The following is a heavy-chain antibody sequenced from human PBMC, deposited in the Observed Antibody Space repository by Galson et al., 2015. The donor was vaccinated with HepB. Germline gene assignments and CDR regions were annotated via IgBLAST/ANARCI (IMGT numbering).Heavy chain of an antibody. D-gene: IGHD3-22*01. Sequence: SVKVSCKASGYTFTSYGISWVRQAPGQGLEWLGWISAYNGIANYAQKVQGRVTMTTDTYTSTAYMELRSLRPDDTGDYYCARDVDRYYYDSSGYNDYSGMDVWGQGTTVTVYS. CDR1: GYTFTSYG. J-gene: IGHJ6*02. CDR2: ISAYNGIA. CDR3: ARDVDRYYYDSSGYNDYSGMDV. V-gene: IGHV1-18*01.